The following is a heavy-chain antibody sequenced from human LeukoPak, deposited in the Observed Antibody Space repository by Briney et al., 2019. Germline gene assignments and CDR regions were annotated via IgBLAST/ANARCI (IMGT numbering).Heavy chain of an antibody. CDR3: TRALGSDY. Sequence: ASVKVSCKASGYTFTDYYMNWVRQAPGQGLEWMGWINPNSGGTNYAQKFQGRVTITRGTSLSTAYVELSSLRSDDTAMYYCTRALGSDYWGQGILVTVSA. CDR2: INPNSGGT. CDR1: GYTFTDYY. J-gene: IGHJ4*02. D-gene: IGHD1-26*01. V-gene: IGHV1-2*02.